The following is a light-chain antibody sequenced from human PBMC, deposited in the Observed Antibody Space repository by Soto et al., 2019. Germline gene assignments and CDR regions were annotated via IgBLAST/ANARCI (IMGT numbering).Light chain of an antibody. CDR3: QFYGDPSKM. CDR1: QTVSSNF. Sequence: EIVLPQSPGPLSLSPGERGTLSCRASQTVSSNFLAWYQQKPGQAPRLIIFDASTRATGIPDRFTGSGSGTDFTLTISRLEPEDFAVYYCQFYGDPSKMLGQGTKVDIK. CDR2: DAS. J-gene: IGKJ1*01. V-gene: IGKV3-20*01.